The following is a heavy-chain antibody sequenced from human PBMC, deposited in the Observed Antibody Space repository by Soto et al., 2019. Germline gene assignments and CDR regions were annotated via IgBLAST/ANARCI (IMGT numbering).Heavy chain of an antibody. J-gene: IGHJ6*02. Sequence: SETLSLTCTVSGGSISRYYWSWIRQPPGKGLEWIGYLYSSGSTVYNPSLKSRVTISVDTSKNQFSLKLSSVTAADTAVYYCARDSSMIVVGPLGMDVWGQGTTVTVSS. V-gene: IGHV4-59*01. D-gene: IGHD3-22*01. CDR3: ARDSSMIVVGPLGMDV. CDR2: LYSSGST. CDR1: GGSISRYY.